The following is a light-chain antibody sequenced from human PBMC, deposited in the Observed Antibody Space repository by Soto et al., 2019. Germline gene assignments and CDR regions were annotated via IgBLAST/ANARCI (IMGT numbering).Light chain of an antibody. V-gene: IGLV2-14*01. Sequence: QSALTQPASVSGSPGQSITISCTGTSSDVGGYNYVSWYQQHPGKAPKLMIYDVSNRPSGVSNRFSGSKSGNTACLTISGLQAEYWADYYCSSCTSSSTRCYVFGAGTKLTVL. CDR3: SSCTSSSTRCYV. CDR1: SSDVGGYNY. CDR2: DVS. J-gene: IGLJ1*01.